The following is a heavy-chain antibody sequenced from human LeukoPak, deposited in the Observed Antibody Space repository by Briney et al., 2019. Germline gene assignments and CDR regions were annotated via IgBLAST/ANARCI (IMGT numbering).Heavy chain of an antibody. V-gene: IGHV4-31*03. Sequence: SETLSLTCTVSGGSISSGDYYWSWIRQHPGKGLEWLGYIYYSGSTYYNPSLKSRVTISVDTSKNQFSLKLSSVTAADTAVYYCARVVPMYYYDSSGFSHDYWGQGTLVTVSS. J-gene: IGHJ4*02. CDR2: IYYSGST. CDR1: GGSISSGDYY. D-gene: IGHD3-22*01. CDR3: ARVVPMYYYDSSGFSHDY.